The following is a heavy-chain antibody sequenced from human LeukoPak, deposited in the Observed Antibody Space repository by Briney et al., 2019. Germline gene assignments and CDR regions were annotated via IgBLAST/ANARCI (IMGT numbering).Heavy chain of an antibody. CDR2: ISSSGSTI. CDR3: ARDHSSSGWYEAWFDP. V-gene: IGHV3-48*03. D-gene: IGHD6-19*01. CDR1: GFTFSSYE. Sequence: PGGSLRLSCAASGFTFSSYEMNWVRQAPGKGLEWVSYISSSGSTIYYADSVKGRFTISRDNAKNSLYLQMNSLGAEDTAVYYCARDHSSSGWYEAWFDPWGQGTLVTVSS. J-gene: IGHJ5*02.